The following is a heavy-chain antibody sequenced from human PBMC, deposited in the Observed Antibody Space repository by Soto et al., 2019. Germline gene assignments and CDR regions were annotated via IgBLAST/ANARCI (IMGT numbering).Heavy chain of an antibody. CDR3: AKGSIQYSASIDY. V-gene: IGHV3-23*01. J-gene: IGHJ4*02. CDR2: MSASGGTS. Sequence: EVELLESGGGLIHPGESLRLSCAASGFSFSSYAMIWVRQAPGKGLEWVSVMSASGGTSYFAYSVKGQFSMSRDNSKNMFYLEMNSLRAEDTAIYFCAKGSIQYSASIDYWGQGTRVSVSS. D-gene: IGHD5-12*01. CDR1: GFSFSSYA.